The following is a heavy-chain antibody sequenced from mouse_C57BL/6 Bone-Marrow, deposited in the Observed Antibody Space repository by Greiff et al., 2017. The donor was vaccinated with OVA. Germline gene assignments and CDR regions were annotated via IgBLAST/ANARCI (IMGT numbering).Heavy chain of an antibody. Sequence: EVTLMESGGGLVKPGGSLKLSCAASGFTFSSYTMSWVRQTPEKRLEWVATISGGGGNTYYPDSVKGRFTISRDNAKNTLYLQMSSLRSEDTALYYCARITTVVATSDWYFDVWGTGTTVTVSS. CDR2: ISGGGGNT. J-gene: IGHJ1*03. D-gene: IGHD1-1*01. V-gene: IGHV5-9*01. CDR1: GFTFSSYT. CDR3: ARITTVVATSDWYFDV.